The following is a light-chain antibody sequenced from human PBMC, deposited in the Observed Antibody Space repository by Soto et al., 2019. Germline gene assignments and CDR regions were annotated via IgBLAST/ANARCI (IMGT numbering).Light chain of an antibody. CDR3: QHYNSSSEA. Sequence: DIQITQSPSTLSGSVGDRVTITCRASQTISSWLAWYPQKPGKAPKLLIYKAFTLKSGVPSRFSGSGSGTEFTLTISSLQPDDVATYYCQHYNSSSEAFGQGTKVDIK. CDR2: KAF. V-gene: IGKV1-5*03. J-gene: IGKJ1*01. CDR1: QTISSW.